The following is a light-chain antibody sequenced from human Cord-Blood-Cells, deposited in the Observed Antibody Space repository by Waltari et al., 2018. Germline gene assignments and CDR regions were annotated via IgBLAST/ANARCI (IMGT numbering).Light chain of an antibody. CDR2: GNS. Sequence: QSVLTQPPSVSGAPGQRVTISCTGSSSNIGACYDVHWYQQLPGTAPKLLIYGNSNRPSGVPDRFSGSKSGTSAYLAITGLQAEDEADYYCQSYDSSLSVVFGTGTKVTVL. CDR3: QSYDSSLSVV. J-gene: IGLJ1*01. V-gene: IGLV1-40*01. CDR1: SSNIGACYD.